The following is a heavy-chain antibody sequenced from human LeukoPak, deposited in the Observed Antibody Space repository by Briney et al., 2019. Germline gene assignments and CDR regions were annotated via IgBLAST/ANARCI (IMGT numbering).Heavy chain of an antibody. V-gene: IGHV4-39*07. J-gene: IGHJ4*02. CDR1: GGSISSYY. CDR3: ARDYYDNSGYYLFDY. CDR2: IYYSGST. Sequence: SETLSLTCTVSGGSISSYYWGWIRQPPGKGLEWIGSIYYSGSTYYNPSLKSRVTISVDTSKNQFSLKLSSVTAADTAVYYCARDYYDNSGYYLFDYWGQGTLVTVSS. D-gene: IGHD3-22*01.